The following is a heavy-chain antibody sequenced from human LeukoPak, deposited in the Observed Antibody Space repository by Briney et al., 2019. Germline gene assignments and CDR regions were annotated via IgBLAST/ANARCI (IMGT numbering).Heavy chain of an antibody. J-gene: IGHJ4*02. Sequence: ASVTVSCKAPGYTFTSYGISWVRQAPGQGLEWMGWISAYNGNTNYAQKLQGRVTMTTDTSTSTAYMELRSLRSDDTAVYYCARGSYYDSSGYYYFDYWGQGTLVTVSS. CDR3: ARGSYYDSSGYYYFDY. CDR1: GYTFTSYG. D-gene: IGHD3-22*01. CDR2: ISAYNGNT. V-gene: IGHV1-18*01.